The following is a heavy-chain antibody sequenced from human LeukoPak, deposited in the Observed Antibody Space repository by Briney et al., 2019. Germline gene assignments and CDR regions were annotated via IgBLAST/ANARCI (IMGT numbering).Heavy chain of an antibody. Sequence: GGSLRLSCAASGFTFSNAWMSWVRQAPGKGLERVGRIKSKTDGGTTDYAAPVKGRFTISRDDSKNTLYLQMNSLKTEDTAVYYCTTDIPIITYYYGSGSYYWGQGTLVTVSS. D-gene: IGHD3-10*01. V-gene: IGHV3-15*01. CDR3: TTDIPIITYYYGSGSYY. J-gene: IGHJ4*02. CDR1: GFTFSNAW. CDR2: IKSKTDGGTT.